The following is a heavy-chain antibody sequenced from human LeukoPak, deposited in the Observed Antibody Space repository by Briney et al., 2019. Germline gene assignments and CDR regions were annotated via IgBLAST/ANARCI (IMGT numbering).Heavy chain of an antibody. CDR1: GYTFTNYG. J-gene: IGHJ4*02. D-gene: IGHD3-9*01. Sequence: ASVKVSCKASGYTFTNYGISWVRQAPGQRLEWMGWISAYNGNTNYAQKFQGRVTMTTDTSTTTAYMELRSLRSDDSAIYYCARGGQSFDWCRLDNWGQGTLVTVSS. CDR2: ISAYNGNT. V-gene: IGHV1-18*01. CDR3: ARGGQSFDWCRLDN.